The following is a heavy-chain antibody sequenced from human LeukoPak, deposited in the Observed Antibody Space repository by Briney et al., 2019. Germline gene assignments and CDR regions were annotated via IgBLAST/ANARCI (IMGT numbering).Heavy chain of an antibody. J-gene: IGHJ4*02. CDR2: LSPEQTNM. D-gene: IGHD3-22*01. CDR1: GFILSNYP. V-gene: IGHV3-30*09. CDR3: AKEEGSSGHAGYFDN. Sequence: PGGSLRLSCVASGFILSNYPMHWVRQAPGKRLEWLGFLSPEQTNMYADSVKGRFAISRDNSENTMYIQMNDLRPEDTAMFYCAKEEGSSGHAGYFDNWGQGTLLTVSS.